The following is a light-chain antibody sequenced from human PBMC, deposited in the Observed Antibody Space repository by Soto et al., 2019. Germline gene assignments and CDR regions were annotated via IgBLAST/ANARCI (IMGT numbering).Light chain of an antibody. CDR2: RNN. Sequence: QSVLTQPPSASGTPGQRVTISCSGSSSNIGSNYVYWYQQLPGTAPKLLIYRNNQRPSGVPDRFSGSKSGTSASLAISGLRSEDEADYYCVLWDDSLSGYVLGTGTKVTVL. V-gene: IGLV1-47*01. CDR3: VLWDDSLSGYV. J-gene: IGLJ1*01. CDR1: SSNIGSNY.